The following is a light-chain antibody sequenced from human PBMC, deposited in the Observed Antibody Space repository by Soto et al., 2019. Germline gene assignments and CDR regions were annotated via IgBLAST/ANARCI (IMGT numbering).Light chain of an antibody. CDR2: GAS. V-gene: IGKV3-20*01. CDR1: QSVSRNY. Sequence: EIVLTQSPGTLSLSPGERATLSCRASQSVSRNYLAWYQQKPGQAPRLLIYGASSRATGIPDKFSGGVSGTDFTLTISRLEPEDFAVYYCQQYDSSPITFGQGTKVEIK. CDR3: QQYDSSPIT. J-gene: IGKJ1*01.